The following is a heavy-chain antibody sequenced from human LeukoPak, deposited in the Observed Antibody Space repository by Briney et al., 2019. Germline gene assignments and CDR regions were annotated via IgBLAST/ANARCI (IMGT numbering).Heavy chain of an antibody. Sequence: GSLRLSCAASGFTFSSYAMSWVRQAPGKGLEWIGEVYHTGSSNYNPSLKSRVTISVDKSKSQFSLKLSSVTAADTAVYYCARGGTTVAGTFWFDPWGQGTLVTVSS. D-gene: IGHD6-19*01. CDR2: VYHTGSS. CDR3: ARGGTTVAGTFWFDP. V-gene: IGHV4-4*02. CDR1: GFTFSSYAM. J-gene: IGHJ5*02.